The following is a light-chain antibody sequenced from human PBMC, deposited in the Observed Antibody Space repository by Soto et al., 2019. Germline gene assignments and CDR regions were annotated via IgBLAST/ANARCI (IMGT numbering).Light chain of an antibody. V-gene: IGLV2-14*01. CDR2: AVS. CDR1: SSDVGAHNL. J-gene: IGLJ2*01. Sequence: QSALTQPASVSGSPGQSITISCSGTSSDVGAHNLVSWYQQHPGRAPKLMIYAVSNWPSGVSNRFSGSKSGNTASLTISGLQAEDEADYYCSSYTSSSTLVVFGGGTKVTVL. CDR3: SSYTSSSTLVV.